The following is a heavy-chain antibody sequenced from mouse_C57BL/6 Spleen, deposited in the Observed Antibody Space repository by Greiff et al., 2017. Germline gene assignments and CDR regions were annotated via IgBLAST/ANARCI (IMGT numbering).Heavy chain of an antibody. CDR1: GFPISSYG. D-gene: IGHD1-1*01. Sequence: EVQLMESGGALVKPGGSLKLSCAVSGFPISSYGFSWVRQTPHKRLEWVATISSGGSYTYYPDSVKGRYTISRDNAKNTLYLQMSSLKSEYTAMYYCARHTTVVADWYFDVWGTGTTVTVS. J-gene: IGHJ1*03. CDR2: ISSGGSYT. CDR3: ARHTTVVADWYFDV. V-gene: IGHV5-6*01.